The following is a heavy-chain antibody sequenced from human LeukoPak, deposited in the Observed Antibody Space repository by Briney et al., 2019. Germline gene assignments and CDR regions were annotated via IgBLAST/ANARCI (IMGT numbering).Heavy chain of an antibody. J-gene: IGHJ4*02. Sequence: PTQTLSLTCTVPGGSISSGRYYWSWIRQPAGEGLEWIGRIYTSGCTNYHPPLKSRVTISVDTSKNQFSLKLSSVTAADTAVYYCARLMVRGVNFDYWGQGTLVTVSS. CDR1: GGSISSGRYY. V-gene: IGHV4-61*02. D-gene: IGHD3-10*01. CDR3: ARLMVRGVNFDY. CDR2: IYTSGCT.